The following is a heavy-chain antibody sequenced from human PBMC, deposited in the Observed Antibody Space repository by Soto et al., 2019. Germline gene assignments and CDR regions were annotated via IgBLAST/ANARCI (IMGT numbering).Heavy chain of an antibody. Sequence: SETLSLTCAVSGTSISSTLWWTWVRQPPGKGLEWIGEIYHSGSTNYNPSLKSRVTISVDKSKNQFSLKLSSVTAADTAVYYCARDKITGLFDYWGQGTLVTVS. CDR3: ARDKITGLFDY. V-gene: IGHV4-4*02. D-gene: IGHD2-8*02. J-gene: IGHJ4*02. CDR1: GTSISSTLW. CDR2: IYHSGST.